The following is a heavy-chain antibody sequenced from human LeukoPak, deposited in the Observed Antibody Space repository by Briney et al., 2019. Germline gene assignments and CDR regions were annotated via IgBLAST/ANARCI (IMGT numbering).Heavy chain of an antibody. V-gene: IGHV3-30*02. CDR3: AKRGYCSSTSCYTYSYYYYYYMDV. Sequence: QSGRSLRLSCAASGFTFDDYAIHWVRQAPGKGLEWVAFIRYDGSNKYYADSVKGRFTISRDNSKNTLYLQMNSLRAEDTAVYYCAKRGYCSSTSCYTYSYYYYYYMDVWGKGTTVTISS. CDR2: IRYDGSNK. J-gene: IGHJ6*03. D-gene: IGHD2-2*02. CDR1: GFTFDDYA.